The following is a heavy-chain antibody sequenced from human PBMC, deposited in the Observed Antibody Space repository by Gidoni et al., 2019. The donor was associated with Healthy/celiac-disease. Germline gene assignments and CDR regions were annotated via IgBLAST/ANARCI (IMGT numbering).Heavy chain of an antibody. D-gene: IGHD4-17*01. Sequence: QVQLVQSGAEVKKPGSSVKVSCKASGGTFSSYAISWVRQAPGQGLEWMGGIIPIFGTANDAQKFQGRVTITADESTSTAYMELSSLRSEDTAVYYCARHRYGGGGRLGVFDYWGQGTLVTVSS. CDR3: ARHRYGGGGRLGVFDY. J-gene: IGHJ4*02. CDR2: IIPIFGTA. CDR1: GGTFSSYA. V-gene: IGHV1-69*12.